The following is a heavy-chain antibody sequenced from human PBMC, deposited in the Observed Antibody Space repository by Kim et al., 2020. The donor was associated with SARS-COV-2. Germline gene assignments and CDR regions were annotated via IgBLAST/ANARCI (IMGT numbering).Heavy chain of an antibody. CDR3: ARGLGGIAVHAWFDP. CDR2: INHSGST. Sequence: SETLSLTCAVYGGSFSGYYWSWIRQPPGKGLEWIGEINHSGSTNYNPSLKSRVTISVDTSKNQFSLKLSSVTAADTAVYYCARGLGGIAVHAWFDPWGQGTLVTVSS. V-gene: IGHV4-34*01. CDR1: GGSFSGYY. D-gene: IGHD6-19*01. J-gene: IGHJ5*02.